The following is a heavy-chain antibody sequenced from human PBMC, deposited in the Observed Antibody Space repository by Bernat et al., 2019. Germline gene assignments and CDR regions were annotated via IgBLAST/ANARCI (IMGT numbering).Heavy chain of an antibody. CDR1: GFTFSSYA. CDR2: ISSNGGST. J-gene: IGHJ4*02. V-gene: IGHV3-64*01. D-gene: IGHD2-15*01. Sequence: EVQLVESGGGLVQPGGSLRLSCAASGFTFSSYAMHWVRQAPGKGLEYVSAISSNGGSTYYANSVKGRFTISRDNSKNTLYLQMGSPRAEDMAVYYCARDSGYCSGGSCYSDYWGQGTLVTVSS. CDR3: ARDSGYCSGGSCYSDY.